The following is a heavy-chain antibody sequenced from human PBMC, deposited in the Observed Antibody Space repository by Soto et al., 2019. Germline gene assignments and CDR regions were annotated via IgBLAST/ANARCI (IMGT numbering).Heavy chain of an antibody. Sequence: SVKVSCKASGGTFSSYAISWVRQAPGQGLEWMGGIIPIFGTANYAQKFQGRVTITADESTSTAYMELSSLRSEDTAVYYCARDGGGSHDLVLYLVNGGQGTMVTVSS. V-gene: IGHV1-69*13. CDR2: IIPIFGTA. CDR3: ARDGGGSHDLVLYLVN. J-gene: IGHJ4*02. CDR1: GGTFSSYA. D-gene: IGHD1-26*01.